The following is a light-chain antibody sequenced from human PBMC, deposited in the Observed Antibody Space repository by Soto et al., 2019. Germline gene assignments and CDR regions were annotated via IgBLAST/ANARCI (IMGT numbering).Light chain of an antibody. J-gene: IGKJ3*01. CDR1: QGISSY. CDR2: AAS. V-gene: IGKV1-9*01. Sequence: DIQLTQSPSFLSASVGDRVTITCRASQGISSYLAWYQQKPGKAPKPLIYAASTLQSGVPSRFSGSGSGTEFTLTISSLQPEDFAAFYCQQLNTYPPLFGPGTKVDIK. CDR3: QQLNTYPPL.